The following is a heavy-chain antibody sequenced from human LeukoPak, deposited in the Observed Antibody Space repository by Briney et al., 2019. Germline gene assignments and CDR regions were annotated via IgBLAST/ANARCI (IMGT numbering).Heavy chain of an antibody. CDR1: GFSFSSSYW. CDR2: ISSSGTTI. J-gene: IGHJ4*02. Sequence: GGSLRLSCAASGFSFSSSYWMHWVRQAPGKGLEWVSYISSSGTTIYHADSVKGRFTISRDNAKNTLYLQMNSLRAEDTAVYYCASDYYFDYWGKGTLVTVSS. CDR3: ASDYYFDY. V-gene: IGHV3-48*04.